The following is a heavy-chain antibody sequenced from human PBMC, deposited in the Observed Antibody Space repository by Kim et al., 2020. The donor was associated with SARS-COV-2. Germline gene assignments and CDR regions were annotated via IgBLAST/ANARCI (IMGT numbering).Heavy chain of an antibody. J-gene: IGHJ6*02. V-gene: IGHV4-34*01. Sequence: SETLSLTCAVYGGSFSGYYWSWIRQPPGKGLEWIGEINHSGSTNYNPSLKSRVTISVDTSKNQFSLKLSSVTAADTAVYYCARVGFSTMVRGDPTMDVWGQGTTVTVSS. CDR2: INHSGST. CDR3: ARVGFSTMVRGDPTMDV. CDR1: GGSFSGYY. D-gene: IGHD3-10*01.